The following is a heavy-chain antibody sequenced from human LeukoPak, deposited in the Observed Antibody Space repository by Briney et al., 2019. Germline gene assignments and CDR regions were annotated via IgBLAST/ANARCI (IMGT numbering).Heavy chain of an antibody. CDR2: INHSGST. CDR1: GGSFSGYY. J-gene: IGHJ3*02. D-gene: IGHD2-2*01. CDR3: ARQGAPYCSSTSCSSDAFDI. V-gene: IGHV4-34*01. Sequence: PSETLSLTCAVSGGSFSGYYWSWIRQPPGKGLEWIGEINHSGSTYYNPSLKSRVTISVDTSKNQFSLKLSSVTAADTAVYYCARQGAPYCSSTSCSSDAFDIWGQGTMVTVSS.